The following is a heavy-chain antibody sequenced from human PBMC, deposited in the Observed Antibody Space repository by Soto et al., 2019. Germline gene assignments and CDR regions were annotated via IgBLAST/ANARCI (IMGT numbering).Heavy chain of an antibody. D-gene: IGHD6-19*01. Sequence: QVQLVQSGAEVKKPGASVKVSCKASGYTFTSYGISWVRQAPGQGLEWMGWVNAYNCNTNYAQKFQGRVTMTTDTSTGTAYTELRSLRSADTAVYYCAREAVSGRTGFDSWGQGTLVTVSS. CDR1: GYTFTSYG. J-gene: IGHJ4*02. CDR2: VNAYNCNT. V-gene: IGHV1-18*01. CDR3: AREAVSGRTGFDS.